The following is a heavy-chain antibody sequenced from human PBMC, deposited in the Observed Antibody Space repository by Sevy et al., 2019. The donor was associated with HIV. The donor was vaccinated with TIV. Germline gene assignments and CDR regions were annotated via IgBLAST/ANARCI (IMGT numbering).Heavy chain of an antibody. CDR3: AAQHYYANSGYH. CDR1: GFTFDDYG. D-gene: IGHD3-22*01. Sequence: GGSLRLSCAASGFTFDDYGMNWVRQVPGKGLEWVSGINWDGSSTGYVDSVKGRFTISRDNTKNSLYLQMNSLRAEDTALYYCAAQHYYANSGYHWGRGILVTVSS. V-gene: IGHV3-20*04. J-gene: IGHJ5*02. CDR2: INWDGSST.